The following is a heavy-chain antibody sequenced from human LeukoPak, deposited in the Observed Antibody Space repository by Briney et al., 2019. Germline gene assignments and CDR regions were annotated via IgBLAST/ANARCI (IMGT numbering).Heavy chain of an antibody. CDR2: IYYSGST. D-gene: IGHD1-26*01. V-gene: IGHV4-59*01. Sequence: SETLSLTCAVYGGSFSGYYWSWIRQPPGKGLEWIGYIYYSGSTNYNPSLKSRVTISVDTSKNQFSLKLSSVTAADTAVYYCARFTYSGSYYFDYWGQGTLVTVSS. CDR3: ARFTYSGSYYFDY. CDR1: GGSFSGYY. J-gene: IGHJ4*02.